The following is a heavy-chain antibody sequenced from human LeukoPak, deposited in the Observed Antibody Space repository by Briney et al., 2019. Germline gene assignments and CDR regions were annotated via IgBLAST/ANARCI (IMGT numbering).Heavy chain of an antibody. D-gene: IGHD2-2*01. CDR2: IIPILGIA. J-gene: IGHJ5*02. CDR3: AIVVPAGGFDP. V-gene: IGHV1-69*02. Sequence: SVKVSCKASGGTFSSYTISWVRQAPGRGLEWMGRIIPILGIANYAQKFQGRVTITADKSTSTAYMELSSLRSEDTAVYYCAIVVPAGGFDPWGQGTLVTVSS. CDR1: GGTFSSYT.